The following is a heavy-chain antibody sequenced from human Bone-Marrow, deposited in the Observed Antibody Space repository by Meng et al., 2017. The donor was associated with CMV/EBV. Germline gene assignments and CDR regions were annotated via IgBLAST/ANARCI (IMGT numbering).Heavy chain of an antibody. J-gene: IGHJ4*02. V-gene: IGHV4-59*01. Sequence: SETLSLTCTVSNGSISSYYWSWIRQPPGKGLEWIGYIYYSGSTNYNPSLKSRVTISVDTSKNQFSLKLSSVTAADTAVYYCARDSGSLEGDATNFDYWGQGTLVTVSS. CDR2: IYYSGST. CDR1: NGSISSYY. D-gene: IGHD1-26*01. CDR3: ARDSGSLEGDATNFDY.